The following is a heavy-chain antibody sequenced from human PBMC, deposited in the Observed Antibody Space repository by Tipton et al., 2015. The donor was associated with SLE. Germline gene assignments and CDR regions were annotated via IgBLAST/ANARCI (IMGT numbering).Heavy chain of an antibody. CDR3: AREWARKGYFDY. CDR2: IKNDGTDK. J-gene: IGHJ4*02. CDR1: GFTFSDYA. V-gene: IGHV3-30*04. Sequence: SLRLSCAASGFTFSDYAMHWVRQAPGKGLEWVAFIKNDGTDKYYADSVRGRFTISRDNSMNTLFLQMNSLGREDAAVFYCAREWARKGYFDYWGRGTLVTVSS.